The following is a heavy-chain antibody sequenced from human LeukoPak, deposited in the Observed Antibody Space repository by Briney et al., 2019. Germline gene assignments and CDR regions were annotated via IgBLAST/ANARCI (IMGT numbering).Heavy chain of an antibody. V-gene: IGHV3-21*01. CDR1: GFTFSSYI. D-gene: IGHD6-13*01. J-gene: IGHJ4*02. Sequence: GGSLRLSCAASGFTFSSYIMNWVRQAPGKGLEWVSSISSSSSYIYYADSVKGRFTISRDNAKNSLYLQMNSLRAEDTAVYCCARDIAAAGPYDYWGQGTLVTVSS. CDR2: ISSSSSYI. CDR3: ARDIAAAGPYDY.